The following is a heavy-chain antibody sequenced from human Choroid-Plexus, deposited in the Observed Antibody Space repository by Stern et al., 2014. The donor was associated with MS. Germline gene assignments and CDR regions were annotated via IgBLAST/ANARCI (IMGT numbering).Heavy chain of an antibody. D-gene: IGHD2/OR15-2a*01. V-gene: IGHV3-30*18. CDR2: VSYDGSNK. Sequence: VQLVESGGGVVQPGRPLRLSCVASGFTFGSCAMPWVRPAPGKGLEWVAGVSYDGSNKYYADSVKGRFTISRDKSQNTLDMQMSSLRPEDTAVYYCAKDRQYLTYFFDHWGQGSLVTVSS. CDR3: AKDRQYLTYFFDH. CDR1: GFTFGSCA. J-gene: IGHJ5*02.